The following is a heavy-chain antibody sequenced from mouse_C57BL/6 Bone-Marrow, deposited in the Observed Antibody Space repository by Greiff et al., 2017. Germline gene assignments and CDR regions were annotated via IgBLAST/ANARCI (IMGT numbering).Heavy chain of an antibody. D-gene: IGHD2-1*01. J-gene: IGHJ2*01. CDR3: ARRDGNYVVDY. CDR2: IHPNSGST. CDR1: GYTFTSYW. Sequence: QVQLQQPGAELVKPGASVKLSCKASGYTFTSYWMHWVKQRPGQGLEWIGMIHPNSGSTNYNEKFKSKATLTVDKSSSTAYMQLSSLTSEDSAVCYCARRDGNYVVDYWGQGTTLTVSS. V-gene: IGHV1-64*01.